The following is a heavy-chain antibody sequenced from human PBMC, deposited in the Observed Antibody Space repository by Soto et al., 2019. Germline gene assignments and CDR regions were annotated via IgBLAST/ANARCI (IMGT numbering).Heavy chain of an antibody. Sequence: QVQLVESGGGVVQPGRSLRLSCAASGFTFSSYAMHWVRQAPGKELEWVAVISYDGNNKDYADSVKGRFTISRDNSKNTLYLQVTSLTAVDTAVYYCARAPTTVTTAYYFDCWGQGTLVTVSS. CDR3: ARAPTTVTTAYYFDC. V-gene: IGHV3-30-3*01. CDR2: ISYDGNNK. CDR1: GFTFSSYA. D-gene: IGHD4-17*01. J-gene: IGHJ4*02.